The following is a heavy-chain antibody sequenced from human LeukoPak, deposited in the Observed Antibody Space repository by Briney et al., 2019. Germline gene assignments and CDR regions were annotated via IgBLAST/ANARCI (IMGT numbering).Heavy chain of an antibody. CDR3: ARDRDDFWYYYYMDV. CDR2: IKQDGSEK. CDR1: GFTFSSYW. Sequence: GGSLRLSCAASGFTFSSYWMSWVRQAPGKGLEWVANIKQDGSEKYYVDSVKGRFTISRDNAKNSLYPQMNSLRAEDTAVYYCARDRDDFWYYYYMDVWGKGTTVTVSS. V-gene: IGHV3-7*01. D-gene: IGHD3-3*01. J-gene: IGHJ6*03.